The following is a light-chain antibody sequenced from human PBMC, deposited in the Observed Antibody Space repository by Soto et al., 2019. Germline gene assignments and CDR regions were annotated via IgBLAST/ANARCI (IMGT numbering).Light chain of an antibody. Sequence: QSVLTQPRSVSGSPGQSVTISCTGTSSDVGRYNYVSWYQQHPGKAPKVMIYDVSERPSGVPDRFSGSKSGNTASLTISGLHAEYEADYYCCSYAGSPRYVFGTGTKVTLL. CDR3: CSYAGSPRYV. V-gene: IGLV2-11*01. CDR1: SSDVGRYNY. J-gene: IGLJ1*01. CDR2: DVS.